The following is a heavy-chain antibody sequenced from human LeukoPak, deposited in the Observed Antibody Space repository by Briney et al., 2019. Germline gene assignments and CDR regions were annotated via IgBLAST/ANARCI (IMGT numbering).Heavy chain of an antibody. J-gene: IGHJ4*02. CDR1: GYTFTNYD. V-gene: IGHV1-8*01. CDR3: ARNPPRTGDFNS. D-gene: IGHD7-27*01. Sequence: ASVKVSCKTSGYTFTNYDINWVRQATGQGLERLGWMSPNNGDAGYAQKFQGGVTMTRGTSTNTAYMELSALTSEDTAVYYCARNPPRTGDFNSWGQGALVTVSS. CDR2: MSPNNGDA.